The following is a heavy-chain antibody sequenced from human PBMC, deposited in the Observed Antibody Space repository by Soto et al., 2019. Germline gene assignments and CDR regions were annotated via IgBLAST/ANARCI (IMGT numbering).Heavy chain of an antibody. Sequence: QVQLVQSGAEVQKPGSSVKVSCKASGGIFSSYGMNWVRQAPGQGLEWMGGIIPIFGKANLAQKFQGRVTITADESTSTAYMELSSLKSDDTAVYYCARPGVDEVMVYTMDVWGQGTTVIVSS. CDR1: GGIFSSYG. D-gene: IGHD5-18*01. CDR3: ARPGVDEVMVYTMDV. CDR2: IIPIFGKA. J-gene: IGHJ6*02. V-gene: IGHV1-69*01.